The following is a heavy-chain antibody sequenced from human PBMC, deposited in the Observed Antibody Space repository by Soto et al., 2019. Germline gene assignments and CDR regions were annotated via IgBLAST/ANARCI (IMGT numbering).Heavy chain of an antibody. CDR1: DDSITRYH. Sequence: SETLSLTCTVSDDSITRYHRSWIRRPPGKGLEWIGYTHYSGSTNYNPSLMSRLTMSVDSSKNQFSLNLRSVTAADTAVYFCARLSPLILAGTSYYHSMDVWGQGAPVTVSS. V-gene: IGHV4-59*12. D-gene: IGHD6-13*01. J-gene: IGHJ6*02. CDR2: THYSGST. CDR3: ARLSPLILAGTSYYHSMDV.